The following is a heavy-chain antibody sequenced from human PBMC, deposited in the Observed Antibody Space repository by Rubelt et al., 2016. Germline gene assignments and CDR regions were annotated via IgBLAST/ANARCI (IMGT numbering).Heavy chain of an antibody. CDR2: LYSGGST. V-gene: IGHV3-66*01. CDR1: GFTVSSNY. CDR3: ARNWGFDY. J-gene: IGHJ4*02. Sequence: EVQLVESGGGLVQPGGSLRLSCAASGFTVSSNYMSWVRQAPGKGLEWVSVLYSGGSTYYADSVKGRFTISRDNSKNTLYRQRNSLRAEDTAVYYCARNWGFDYWGQGTLVTVSS. D-gene: IGHD7-27*01.